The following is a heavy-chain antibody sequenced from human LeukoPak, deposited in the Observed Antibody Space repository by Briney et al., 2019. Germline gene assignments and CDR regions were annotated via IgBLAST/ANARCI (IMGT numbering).Heavy chain of an antibody. CDR3: ARMTYDGSGPNPNWFDP. D-gene: IGHD3-22*01. Sequence: VASVTVSFKASGYSFTSYDINWVRQAPGQGVEWMGWMNPNSGYTGYAQRFQGRTTMTRNTSISTVYTELSSLRFEDTAIYYCARMTYDGSGPNPNWFDPWGQGTLVTVSS. J-gene: IGHJ5*02. CDR1: GYSFTSYD. CDR2: MNPNSGYT. V-gene: IGHV1-8*01.